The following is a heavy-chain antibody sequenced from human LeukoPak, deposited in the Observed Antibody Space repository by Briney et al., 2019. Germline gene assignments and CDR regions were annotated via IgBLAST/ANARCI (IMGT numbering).Heavy chain of an antibody. CDR3: ARGDITAPNY. Sequence: PGGSLRLSCAASGFTFSSYWMSWVRQAPGKGLEWVSSISSSSSYIYYGDSVKGRFTMSRDNAKNSLYLQMNSLRAEDTAVYYCARGDITAPNYWGQGTLVTVSS. V-gene: IGHV3-21*01. D-gene: IGHD6-13*01. CDR1: GFTFSSYW. CDR2: ISSSSSYI. J-gene: IGHJ4*02.